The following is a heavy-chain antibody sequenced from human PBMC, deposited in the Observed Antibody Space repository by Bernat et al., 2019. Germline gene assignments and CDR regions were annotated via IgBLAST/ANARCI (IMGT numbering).Heavy chain of an antibody. CDR2: SYASGST. CDR1: GDSINYYY. CDR3: ARLYSQNWSEYYFDY. V-gene: IGHV4-4*07. D-gene: IGHD1-1*01. J-gene: IGHJ4*02. Sequence: QVQLQESGPGLLKPSETLSLTCTVSGDSINYYYWSWIRQPAGKGLEWIGRSYASGSTNYNPSLKSRVTMSIDTSNNQFSLNIWSVTAADTAVYYCARLYSQNWSEYYFDYWGQGILVTVSP.